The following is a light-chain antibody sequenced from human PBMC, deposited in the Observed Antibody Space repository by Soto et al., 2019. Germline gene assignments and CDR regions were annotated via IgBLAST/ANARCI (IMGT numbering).Light chain of an antibody. Sequence: QSVLTQPASVSGSPGQSITISCTGTSSDVGGYNYVSWYQQHPGKAPKLMIYDVSNRPSGVSNHFSGSKSGNTASLTISGRHAEDESDYYCSSYTSSSTPLYVFGTGTKLTVL. CDR2: DVS. CDR1: SSDVGGYNY. J-gene: IGLJ1*01. V-gene: IGLV2-14*01. CDR3: SSYTSSSTPLYV.